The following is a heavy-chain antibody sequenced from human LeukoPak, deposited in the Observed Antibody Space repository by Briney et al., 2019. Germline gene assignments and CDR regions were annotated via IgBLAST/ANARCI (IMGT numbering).Heavy chain of an antibody. CDR2: IYYSGST. D-gene: IGHD1-26*01. CDR3: ARAGRSRFLNY. J-gene: IGHJ4*02. Sequence: SETLSLTCTVSGGSISSYYWSWIRQPPGKGLEWIGYIYYSGSTNYNPSLKSRVTISVDTSKNQFSLKLSSVTAADTAVYYCARAGRSRFLNYWGQGTLVTVSS. V-gene: IGHV4-59*12. CDR1: GGSISSYY.